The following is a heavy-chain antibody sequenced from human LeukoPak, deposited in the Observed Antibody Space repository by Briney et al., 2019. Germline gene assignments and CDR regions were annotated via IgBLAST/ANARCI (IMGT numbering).Heavy chain of an antibody. Sequence: PSETLSLTCTVSGGSISSYYWSWIRQPPGKGLEWIGEINHSGSTNYNPSLKSRVTISVDTSKNQFSLKLSSVTAADTAVYYCARLGIAVAGSPMDVWGKGTTVTISS. J-gene: IGHJ6*03. CDR3: ARLGIAVAGSPMDV. CDR2: INHSGST. V-gene: IGHV4-34*01. CDR1: GGSISSYY. D-gene: IGHD6-19*01.